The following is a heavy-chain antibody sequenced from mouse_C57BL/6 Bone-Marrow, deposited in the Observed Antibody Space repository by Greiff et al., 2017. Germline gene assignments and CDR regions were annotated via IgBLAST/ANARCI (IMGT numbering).Heavy chain of an antibody. V-gene: IGHV5-4*01. D-gene: IGHD2-3*01. CDR2: ISDGGSYT. CDR1: GFTFSSYA. J-gene: IGHJ2*01. Sequence: EVQGVESGGGLVKPGGSLKLSYAASGFTFSSYAMSWVRQTPEKRLEWVATISDGGSYTYYPDNVKGRFTISRDNAKNNLYLQMSHLKSEDTAMYYCARDRDGYCDYWGQGTTLTVSS. CDR3: ARDRDGYCDY.